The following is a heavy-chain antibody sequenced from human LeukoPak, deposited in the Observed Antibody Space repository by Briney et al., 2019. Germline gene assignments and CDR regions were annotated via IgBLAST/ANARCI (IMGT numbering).Heavy chain of an antibody. J-gene: IGHJ4*02. D-gene: IGHD2-2*01. CDR2: ISGSGDST. CDR3: AKDFCSTTSCRFDY. V-gene: IGHV3-23*01. CDR1: GFTFSSYA. Sequence: GGSLRLSCAASGFTFSSYATSWVRQAPGKGLEWVSVISGSGDSTYYADSVKGRFTISRDKSTNTLYLQMHSLRAEDTAMYYCAKDFCSTTSCRFDYWGQGTLVTVSS.